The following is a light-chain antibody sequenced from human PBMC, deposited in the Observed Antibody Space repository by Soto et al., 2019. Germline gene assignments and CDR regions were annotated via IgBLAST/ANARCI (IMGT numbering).Light chain of an antibody. CDR2: EVS. CDR1: SSDIGGYDY. V-gene: IGLV2-14*01. Sequence: QSALTQPASVSGSPGQSITISCTGTSSDIGGYDYVSWYQQHPGKAPKLIIYEVSNRPSGVSSRFSGSKSGNTASLTISGLQAEDEGDYYCSSYTRSSTLFGGGTKVTVL. J-gene: IGLJ2*01. CDR3: SSYTRSSTL.